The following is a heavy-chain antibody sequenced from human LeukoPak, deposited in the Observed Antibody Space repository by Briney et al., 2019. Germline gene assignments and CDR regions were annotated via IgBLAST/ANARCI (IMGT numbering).Heavy chain of an antibody. Sequence: SETLSLTCAVYGESFSGYYWSWIRQPPGEGLEWIGEINHSGSTSYNPSLKSQVTISVDTSKNQFSLRLSSVTAADTAVYYCARGVDYGDYGGAFGYWGQGTLVTVSS. CDR1: GESFSGYY. CDR2: INHSGST. V-gene: IGHV4-34*01. CDR3: ARGVDYGDYGGAFGY. J-gene: IGHJ4*02. D-gene: IGHD4-17*01.